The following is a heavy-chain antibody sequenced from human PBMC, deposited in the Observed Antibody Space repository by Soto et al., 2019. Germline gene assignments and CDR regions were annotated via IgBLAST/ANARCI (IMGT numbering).Heavy chain of an antibody. CDR3: VVAAQPYYFDY. D-gene: IGHD2-15*01. CDR2: ISAYNGNI. CDR1: GYTFTSYG. J-gene: IGHJ4*02. V-gene: IGHV1-18*01. Sequence: QVQLVQSGAEVKKPGASVKVSCKASGYTFTSYGISWVRQAPGQGLEWMGWISAYNGNINYAQKLQGRVTMTTDTSTSTAYMERRSLRSDDTGVYYCVVAAQPYYFDYWGQGTLVTVSS.